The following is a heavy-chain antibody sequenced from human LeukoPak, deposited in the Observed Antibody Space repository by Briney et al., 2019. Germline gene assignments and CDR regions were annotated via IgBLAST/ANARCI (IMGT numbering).Heavy chain of an antibody. CDR2: ISSSGSTI. CDR3: AKVPSHCSGGSCYGGFDP. V-gene: IGHV3-48*03. D-gene: IGHD2-15*01. J-gene: IGHJ5*02. Sequence: PGGSLRLSCAASGFTFSSYEMNWVRQAPGKGLEWVSYISSSGSTIYYADSVKGRFTISRDNAKNSLYLQMNSLRAEDTAVYYCAKVPSHCSGGSCYGGFDPWGQGTLVTVSS. CDR1: GFTFSSYE.